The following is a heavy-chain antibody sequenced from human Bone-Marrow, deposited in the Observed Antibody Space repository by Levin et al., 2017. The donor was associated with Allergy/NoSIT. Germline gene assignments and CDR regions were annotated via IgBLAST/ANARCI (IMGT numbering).Heavy chain of an antibody. CDR3: ARDPPGCSGGDCYVRSNDALDI. V-gene: IGHV3-7*03. Sequence: GGSLRLSCAASGFSFSSYWMTWVRQAPGKGLEWVANIKYDGSENYYGDSVRGRFIISRDNAKNSVFLQMNSLRVEDTATYFCARDPPGCSGGDCYVRSNDALDIWGQGTMVTISS. CDR1: GFSFSSYW. CDR2: IKYDGSEN. D-gene: IGHD2-21*02. J-gene: IGHJ3*02.